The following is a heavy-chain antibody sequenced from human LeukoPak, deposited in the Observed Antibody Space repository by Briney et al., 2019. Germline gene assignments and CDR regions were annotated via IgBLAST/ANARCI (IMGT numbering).Heavy chain of an antibody. CDR1: GYTFTSYA. Sequence: ASVKVSCKASGYTFTSYAMNWVRQAPGQGLEWMGWINTKTGNPTYAQGFTGRFVFSLDTSVSTAYLQISTLKAEDSAVYYCVFIRSGWSILYWGQGTLVIVSS. V-gene: IGHV7-4-1*02. D-gene: IGHD6-19*01. CDR3: VFIRSGWSILY. J-gene: IGHJ4*02. CDR2: INTKTGNP.